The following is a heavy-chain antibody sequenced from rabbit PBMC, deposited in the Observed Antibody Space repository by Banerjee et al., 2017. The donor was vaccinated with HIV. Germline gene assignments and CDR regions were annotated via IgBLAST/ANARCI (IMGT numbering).Heavy chain of an antibody. J-gene: IGHJ4*01. CDR1: GFDFSNNA. Sequence: QEQLVESGGGLVQPEGSLTLTCKASGFDFSNNAMCWVRQAPGKGLEWIACIAAGSSGSTYYASWATGRFTISKTSSTTVTLQMTSLTAADTATYLCARDLAGVIGWNFNLWGQGTLVTVS. CDR3: ARDLAGVIGWNFNL. D-gene: IGHD4-1*01. V-gene: IGHV1S45*01. CDR2: IAAGSSGST.